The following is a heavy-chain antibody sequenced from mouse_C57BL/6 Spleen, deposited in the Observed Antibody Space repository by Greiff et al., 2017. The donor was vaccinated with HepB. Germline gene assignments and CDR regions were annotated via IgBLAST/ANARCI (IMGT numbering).Heavy chain of an antibody. Sequence: EVQWVESGGGLVKPGGSLKLSCAASGFTFSDYGMHWVRQAPEKGLEWVAYISSGSSTIYYADTVKGRFTISRDNAKNTLFLQMTSLRSEDTAMYYCASTYYSNYGYFDYWGQGTTLTVSS. CDR2: ISSGSSTI. D-gene: IGHD2-5*01. V-gene: IGHV5-17*01. CDR1: GFTFSDYG. J-gene: IGHJ2*01. CDR3: ASTYYSNYGYFDY.